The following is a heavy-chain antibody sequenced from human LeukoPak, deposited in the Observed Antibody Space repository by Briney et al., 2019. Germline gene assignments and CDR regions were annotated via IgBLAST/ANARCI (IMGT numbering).Heavy chain of an antibody. Sequence: SETLSLTCTVSGGSISSYHWSWIRQPPGKGLEWIGYIYYSGSTNYNPSLKSRVTISVDTSKNQFSLKLSSVTAADTAVYYCARDGVRYCSSTSCYGLGWFDPWGQGTLVTVSS. CDR1: GGSISSYH. J-gene: IGHJ5*02. V-gene: IGHV4-59*01. CDR3: ARDGVRYCSSTSCYGLGWFDP. CDR2: IYYSGST. D-gene: IGHD2-2*01.